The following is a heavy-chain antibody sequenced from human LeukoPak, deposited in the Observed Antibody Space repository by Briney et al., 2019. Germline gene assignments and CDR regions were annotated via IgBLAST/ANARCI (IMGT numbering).Heavy chain of an antibody. J-gene: IGHJ6*03. CDR1: GGSFSGYY. V-gene: IGHV4-34*01. Sequence: SETLSLTCAVYGGSFSGYYWSWIRQPPGKGLEWIGEINHSGSTNYNPSLKSRVTISVDTSKNQFSLKLSYVTAADTAVYYCARGVGYSYRYYYYYMDVWGKGTTVTVSS. CDR2: INHSGST. D-gene: IGHD5-18*01. CDR3: ARGVGYSYRYYYYYMDV.